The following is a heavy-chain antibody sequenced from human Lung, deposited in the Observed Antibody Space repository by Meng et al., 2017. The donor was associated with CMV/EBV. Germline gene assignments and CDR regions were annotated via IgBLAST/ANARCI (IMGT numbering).Heavy chain of an antibody. CDR1: SFIGYY. Sequence: SFIGYYWSWIRQPAGKELEWIGEINHSGSTNYNPSLKSRVTISVDTSKNQFSLKLSSVTAADTAVYYCARATLYCSGGSCYTNWFDPWGQGTLVTVSS. D-gene: IGHD2-15*01. CDR2: INHSGST. CDR3: ARATLYCSGGSCYTNWFDP. V-gene: IGHV4-34*01. J-gene: IGHJ5*02.